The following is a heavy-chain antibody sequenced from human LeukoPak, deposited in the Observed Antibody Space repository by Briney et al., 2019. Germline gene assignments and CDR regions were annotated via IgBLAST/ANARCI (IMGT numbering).Heavy chain of an antibody. J-gene: IGHJ5*02. Sequence: ASVKVSCKASGYTFTTHYMHWVRQAPGQGLEWMGLINPSGTTTNYAQKFRGRVTMTRDLSTSTDYMELSSLRSEDTAVYYCARGYYYDSSGYPGVANWFDPWGQGTLVTVSS. CDR3: ARGYYYDSSGYPGVANWFDP. D-gene: IGHD3-22*01. CDR1: GYTFTTHY. CDR2: INPSGTTT. V-gene: IGHV1-46*01.